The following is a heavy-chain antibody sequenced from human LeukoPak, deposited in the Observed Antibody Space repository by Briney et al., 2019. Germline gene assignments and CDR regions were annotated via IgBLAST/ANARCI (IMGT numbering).Heavy chain of an antibody. J-gene: IGHJ3*02. Sequence: GGSLRLSCAASGFTFSSYAMSWVRQAPGKGLEWVSAISGSGGSTYYADSVKGRFTISRDNSKNTLYLQMNSLRAEDTAVYYCARAEVPAAVKSGAFDIWGQGTMVTVSS. CDR2: ISGSGGST. CDR1: GFTFSSYA. V-gene: IGHV3-23*01. CDR3: ARAEVPAAVKSGAFDI. D-gene: IGHD2-2*01.